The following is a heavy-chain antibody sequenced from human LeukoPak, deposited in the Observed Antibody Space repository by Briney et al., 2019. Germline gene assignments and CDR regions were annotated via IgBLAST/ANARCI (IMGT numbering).Heavy chain of an antibody. D-gene: IGHD5-12*01. Sequence: GASVKVSCKASGYTFTGYGISWVRQAPGQGPEWMGWISAYNGNTNYAQKLQGRVTMTTDTSTSTAYMELRSLRSDDTAVYYCARDMEYSGYEHFDYWGQGTLVTVSS. V-gene: IGHV1-18*04. J-gene: IGHJ4*02. CDR2: ISAYNGNT. CDR3: ARDMEYSGYEHFDY. CDR1: GYTFTGYG.